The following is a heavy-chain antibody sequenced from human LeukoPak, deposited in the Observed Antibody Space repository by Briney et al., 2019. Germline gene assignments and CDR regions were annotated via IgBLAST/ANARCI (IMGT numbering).Heavy chain of an antibody. CDR1: GYTFTGYY. Sequence: ASVKVSCKASGYTFTGYYMHWVRQAPGQGLEWMGRINPNSGGTNYAQKFQGRVTMTRDTSISTDYMELSRLRSDDTAVYYGAREYYYGSGSYFHWGQGTLVTVSS. V-gene: IGHV1-2*06. D-gene: IGHD3-10*01. J-gene: IGHJ4*02. CDR2: INPNSGGT. CDR3: AREYYYGSGSYFH.